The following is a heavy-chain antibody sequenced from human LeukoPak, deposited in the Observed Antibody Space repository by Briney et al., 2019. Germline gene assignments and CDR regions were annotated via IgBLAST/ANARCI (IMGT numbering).Heavy chain of an antibody. V-gene: IGHV1-69*13. D-gene: IGHD2-15*01. CDR2: TIPIFGTA. CDR3: ASRYCSGGSCYSFSWFDP. J-gene: IGHJ5*02. CDR1: GCTFSSYA. Sequence: CSSENVSCKASGCTFSSYAIRWVRQAPGQGRDWMGGTIPIFGTANYAQKFQGRVTITADESTSTAYMELSSLRSEDTAVYYCASRYCSGGSCYSFSWFDPWGQGTLVAVSS.